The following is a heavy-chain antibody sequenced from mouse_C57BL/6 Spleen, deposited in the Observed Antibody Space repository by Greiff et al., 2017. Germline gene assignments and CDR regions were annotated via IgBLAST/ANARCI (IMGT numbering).Heavy chain of an antibody. V-gene: IGHV8-12*01. D-gene: IGHD2-4*01. CDR3: ARSDEDYGWFAY. CDR1: GFSLSTSGMG. CDR2: LYWVEDK. J-gene: IGHJ3*01. Sequence: QVTLKESGPGILQSSQTLSLTCSFPGFSLSTSGMGVSWIRQPSGKGLEWLAHLYWVEDKRYNPSLKSRLTSSKDTSRNQVFLKITSVDTADTATYYCARSDEDYGWFAYWGQGTLVTVSA.